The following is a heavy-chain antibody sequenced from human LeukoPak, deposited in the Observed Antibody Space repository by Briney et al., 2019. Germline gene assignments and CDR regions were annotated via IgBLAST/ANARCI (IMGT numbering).Heavy chain of an antibody. V-gene: IGHV1-69*13. CDR3: AADPERRDGYNYYAFDI. CDR2: IIPIFGTA. D-gene: IGHD5-24*01. Sequence: SVKVSCKASGGTFSSYAISWVRQAPGQGLEWMGGIIPIFGTANYAQKFQGRVTITADESTSTAYMELSSLRSEDTAVYYCAADPERRDGYNYYAFDIWGQGTMVTVSS. J-gene: IGHJ3*02. CDR1: GGTFSSYA.